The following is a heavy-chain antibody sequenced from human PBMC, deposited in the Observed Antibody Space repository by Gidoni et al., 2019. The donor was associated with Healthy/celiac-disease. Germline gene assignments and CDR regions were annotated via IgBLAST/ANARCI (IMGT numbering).Heavy chain of an antibody. D-gene: IGHD5-12*01. CDR3: AAGPVATISTPLDV. J-gene: IGHJ6*02. V-gene: IGHV4-59*01. Sequence: QVQLQESGPGLVTPSETLSLTCTAPGGSISSYYWSWIRQPPGKGLEWIGYIYYSGSTNYHPSLKSRVTISVDTSKNQFSLKLSSVTAADTAVYYCAAGPVATISTPLDVWGQGTTVTVSS. CDR2: IYYSGST. CDR1: GGSISSYY.